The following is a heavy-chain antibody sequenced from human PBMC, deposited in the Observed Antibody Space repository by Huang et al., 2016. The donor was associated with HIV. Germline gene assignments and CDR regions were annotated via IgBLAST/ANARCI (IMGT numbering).Heavy chain of an antibody. V-gene: IGHV1-18*01. CDR1: GYSFTDYG. CDR3: ARDPKYHRIGYYRQRRGIDV. D-gene: IGHD3-22*01. Sequence: QAQLMQSGPEVKKPGASVKVSCKTSGYSFTDYGITWVRQAPGQGPEWVGWISEFNGDTEIAQRLQCRVTLTTDTSTSMAYMELRSLRFDDTAVYFCARDPKYHRIGYYRQRRGIDVWGQGTMVSVSS. J-gene: IGHJ3*01. CDR2: ISEFNGDT.